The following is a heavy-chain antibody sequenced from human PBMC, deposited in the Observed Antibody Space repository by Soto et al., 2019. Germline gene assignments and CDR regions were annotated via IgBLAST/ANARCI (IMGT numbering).Heavy chain of an antibody. CDR2: ISGSALST. V-gene: IGHV3-23*01. CDR1: GFSFSSYA. D-gene: IGHD3-22*01. J-gene: IGHJ6*02. Sequence: SLRLSCAASGFSFSSYAMSWVRQAPGKGLEWVSSISGSALSTYYADSVKGRFTISRDNSKNTLYLQMNSLRADDTAVYYCAKARNYYDTSDYYRHYYYYGMDVWGQGTTVTVSS. CDR3: AKARNYYDTSDYYRHYYYYGMDV.